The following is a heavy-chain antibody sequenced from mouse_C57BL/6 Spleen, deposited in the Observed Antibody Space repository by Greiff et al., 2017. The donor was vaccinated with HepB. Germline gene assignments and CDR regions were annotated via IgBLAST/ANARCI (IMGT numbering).Heavy chain of an antibody. V-gene: IGHV1-53*01. Sequence: QVQLQQPGTELVKPGASVKLSCKASGYTFNSYWMHWVKQRPGQGLEWIGNINPSNGGTNYNEKFKSKATLTVDKSSSTAYMQLSSLTSEDSAVYYCAREKVPLYYFDYWGQGTTLTVSS. J-gene: IGHJ2*01. CDR2: INPSNGGT. CDR1: GYTFNSYW. CDR3: AREKVPLYYFDY. D-gene: IGHD1-3*01.